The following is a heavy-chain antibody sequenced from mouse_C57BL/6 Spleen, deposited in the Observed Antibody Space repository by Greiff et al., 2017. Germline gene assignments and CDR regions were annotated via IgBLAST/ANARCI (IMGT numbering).Heavy chain of an antibody. V-gene: IGHV1-61*01. D-gene: IGHD2-5*01. CDR3: ARTCYSNFFDY. CDR2: IYPSDSET. CDR1: GYTFTSYW. J-gene: IGHJ2*01. Sequence: VKLQESGAELVRPGSSVKLSCKASGYTFTSYWMDWVKQRPGQGLEWIGNIYPSDSETHYNQKFKDKATLTVDKSSSTAYMQLSSLTSEDSAVYYCARTCYSNFFDYWGQGTTLTVSS.